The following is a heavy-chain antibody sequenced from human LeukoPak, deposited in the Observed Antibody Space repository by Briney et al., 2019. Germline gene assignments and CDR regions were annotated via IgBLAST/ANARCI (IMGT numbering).Heavy chain of an antibody. J-gene: IGHJ6*03. V-gene: IGHV3-23*01. Sequence: GGSLRLSCAASGFTFSSYAMSWVRQAPGKGLEWVSGISGSDGSTNYADSVKGRFTISRENSKNTLYLQMNSLRVEDTAIYYCAKNQRVTRGPYYYYLDVWGRGPRSPSP. CDR1: GFTFSSYA. CDR2: ISGSDGST. CDR3: AKNQRVTRGPYYYYLDV. D-gene: IGHD4-17*01.